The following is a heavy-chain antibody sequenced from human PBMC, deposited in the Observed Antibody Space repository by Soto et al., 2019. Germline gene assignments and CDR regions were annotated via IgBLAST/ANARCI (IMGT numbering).Heavy chain of an antibody. CDR3: ARGSRAGTLDY. D-gene: IGHD6-19*01. V-gene: IGHV1-69*02. J-gene: IGHJ4*02. CDR2: IIPTLGIA. CDR1: GGTFSSYT. Sequence: SVKVSCKASGGTFSSYTISWVRQAPGQGLEWMGRIIPTLGIANYAQKFQGGVTITADKSTSTAYMELSSLRSEDTAVYYCARGSRAGTLDYWGQGTLVTGSS.